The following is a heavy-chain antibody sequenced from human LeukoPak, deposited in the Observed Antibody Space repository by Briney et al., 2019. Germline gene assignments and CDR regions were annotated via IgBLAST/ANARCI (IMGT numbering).Heavy chain of an antibody. CDR3: ATYDFWSGYPGP. Sequence: GGSLRLSCAVSGFTFSDYWMTWVRQAPGRGLEWVANIKEDGSDKQYVDSVQGRFTISRDNAGNSLHLQMNSLTDEDAAVYYCATYDFWSGYPGPWGQGILVTVSS. CDR1: GFTFSDYW. J-gene: IGHJ5*02. V-gene: IGHV3-7*01. D-gene: IGHD3-3*01. CDR2: IKEDGSDK.